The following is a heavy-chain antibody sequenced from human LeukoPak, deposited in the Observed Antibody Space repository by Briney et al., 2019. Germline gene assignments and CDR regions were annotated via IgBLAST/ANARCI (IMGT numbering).Heavy chain of an antibody. V-gene: IGHV1-69*05. Sequence: GASVKVSCKASGGTFSSYAISWVRQAPGQGLEWMGGIIPIFGTANYAQKFQGRVTMTTDTSTSTAYMELRSLRSDDTAVYYCARVDNWVPYIDYWGQGTLVTVSS. CDR3: ARVDNWVPYIDY. D-gene: IGHD1-1*01. CDR1: GGTFSSYA. J-gene: IGHJ4*02. CDR2: IIPIFGTA.